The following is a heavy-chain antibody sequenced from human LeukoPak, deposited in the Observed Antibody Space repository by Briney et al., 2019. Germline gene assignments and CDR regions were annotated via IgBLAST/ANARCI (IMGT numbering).Heavy chain of an antibody. D-gene: IGHD2-15*01. CDR3: ARAGYCSGGSCRLLDY. CDR1: GGSFSGYY. J-gene: IGHJ4*02. CDR2: INHSGST. V-gene: IGHV4-34*01. Sequence: PSETLSLTCAVYGGSFSGYYWSWIRQPPGKGLEWIGEINHSGSTNYNPSLKSRVTISVDTSKNQFSLKLSSVTAADTAVHYCARAGYCSGGSCRLLDYWGQGTLVTVSS.